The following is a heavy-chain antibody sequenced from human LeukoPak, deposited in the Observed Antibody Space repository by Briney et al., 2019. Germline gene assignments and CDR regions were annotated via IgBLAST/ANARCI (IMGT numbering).Heavy chain of an antibody. Sequence: PGGSLRLSCAAFGFTFSNACMSWVRQAPGKGLEWVAVISYDGSHKSYADSVKGRFTISRDNSKSTLYLQMNSLRGEDTAVYYCAKVLYYDSSGSSDYYYYGMDVWGQGTSVTVSS. D-gene: IGHD3-22*01. CDR3: AKVLYYDSSGSSDYYYYGMDV. CDR1: GFTFSNAC. CDR2: ISYDGSHK. V-gene: IGHV3-30*18. J-gene: IGHJ6*02.